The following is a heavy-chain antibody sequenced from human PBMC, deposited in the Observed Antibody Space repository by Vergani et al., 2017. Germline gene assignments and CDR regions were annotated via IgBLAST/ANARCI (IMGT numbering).Heavy chain of an antibody. J-gene: IGHJ5*02. V-gene: IGHV3-23*01. CDR2: ISGGGGST. Sequence: EVQLLESGGGLVQPGGSLRLSCAASGFTFSNYTMSWVRRAPGKGLEWVSIISGGGGSTYYADSVKGRFTISRDNSKNTLYLQMNSLRAEDTAVYYCIRTHSGAWLDPWGQGTLVTVSS. CDR3: IRTHSGAWLDP. CDR1: GFTFSNYT. D-gene: IGHD3-10*01.